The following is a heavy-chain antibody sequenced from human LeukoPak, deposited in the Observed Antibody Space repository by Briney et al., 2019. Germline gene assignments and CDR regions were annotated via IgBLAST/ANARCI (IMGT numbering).Heavy chain of an antibody. D-gene: IGHD3-22*01. CDR2: ISAYNGNT. V-gene: IGHV1-18*01. CDR1: GYSFTSYD. J-gene: IGHJ4*02. CDR3: ARDYKSYYYDSSGYYYHLVDCGY. Sequence: ASVKVSCNASGYSFTSYDINWVRQAPGQGLEWMGWISAYNGNTNYAQKLQGRVTMTTDTSTSTAYMELRSLRSDDTAVYYCARDYKSYYYDSSGYYYHLVDCGYWGQGTLVTVSS.